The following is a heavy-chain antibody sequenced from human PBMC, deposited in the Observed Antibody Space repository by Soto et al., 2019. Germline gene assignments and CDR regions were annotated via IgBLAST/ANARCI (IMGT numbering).Heavy chain of an antibody. D-gene: IGHD2-21*01. Sequence: SETLWLTCSVSGGCLITSYYWGWIRQPPGKGLEWIASIYYSGSTYYNPSLKSRVTIFVDTSQSQFSLMLGSVTAADTAVYYCSRHDCARCDGMDVCGQGTTVTV. CDR3: SRHDCARCDGMDV. J-gene: IGHJ6*02. CDR1: GGCLITSYY. V-gene: IGHV4-39*01. CDR2: IYYSGST.